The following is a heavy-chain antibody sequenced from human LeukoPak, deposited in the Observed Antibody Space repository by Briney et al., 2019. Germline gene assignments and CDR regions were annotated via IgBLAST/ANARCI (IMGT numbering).Heavy chain of an antibody. CDR1: GYTLTELS. Sequence: ASVKVSCKVSGYTLTELSMHWVRQAPGKGLEWRGGFDPEDGETIYAQKFQGRVTMTEDTSTDTAYMELSSLRSEDTAVYYCATVLGCSSTSCYFGYYFDYWGQGTLVTVSS. D-gene: IGHD2-2*01. J-gene: IGHJ4*02. V-gene: IGHV1-24*01. CDR2: FDPEDGET. CDR3: ATVLGCSSTSCYFGYYFDY.